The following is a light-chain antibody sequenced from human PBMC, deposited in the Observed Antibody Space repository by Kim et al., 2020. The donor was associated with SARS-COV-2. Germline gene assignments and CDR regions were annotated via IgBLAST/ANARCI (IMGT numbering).Light chain of an antibody. J-gene: IGKJ2*01. CDR2: DVC. CDR1: QNVGYP. Sequence: SAAERTTHSCRASQNVGYPLAWYQQKPGQAPRLLSHDVCGRDTGNPDRFRGSGYGTDFTLTISSLETSDSALYYCQERTKWPPKYTCGQGNKREI. V-gene: IGKV3-11*01. CDR3: QERTKWPPKYT.